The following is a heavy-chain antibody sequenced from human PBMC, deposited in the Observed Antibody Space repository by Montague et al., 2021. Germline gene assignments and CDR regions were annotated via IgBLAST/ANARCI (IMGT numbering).Heavy chain of an antibody. Sequence: SETLSLTCTVSGGYISSYSWSWIRQPPGKGLEWIGYIYYSGSTNYIPSLKLRVTISVDTSKNQFSLKLSSVTAADTAVYYCARVTIVYGDYCFDYWGQGTLVTVSS. CDR1: GGYISSYS. D-gene: IGHD4-17*01. V-gene: IGHV4-59*13. CDR3: ARVTIVYGDYCFDY. CDR2: IYYSGST. J-gene: IGHJ4*02.